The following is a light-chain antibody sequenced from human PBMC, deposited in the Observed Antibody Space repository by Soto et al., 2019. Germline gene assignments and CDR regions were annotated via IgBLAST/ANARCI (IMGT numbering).Light chain of an antibody. CDR1: QSVSSNY. CDR3: QQYGSSPWT. V-gene: IGKV3-20*01. CDR2: RAS. J-gene: IGKJ1*01. Sequence: EIELTQSPGTLSLSPGERATLSCRASQSVSSNYLAWYQQKPGQTPRRLIFRASTRATGMPHRFSGSGSGTDFTVTISRLEPEDFAVYYCQQYGSSPWTFGHGTKVEIK.